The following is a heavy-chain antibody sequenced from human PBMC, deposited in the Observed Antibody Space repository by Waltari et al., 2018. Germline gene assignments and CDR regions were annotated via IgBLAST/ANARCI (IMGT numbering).Heavy chain of an antibody. J-gene: IGHJ5*02. D-gene: IGHD6-19*01. Sequence: QLQLQESGPGLVKPSETLSLTCTVSGGSISSSSYYWGWIRQPPGKGLEWIGSIYYSGGTSYNPSLKSRVTISVDTSKNQFSLKLSSVTAADTAVYYCARGYRSGIAVAGTTWFDPWGQGTLVTVSS. CDR1: GGSISSSSYY. CDR2: IYYSGGT. V-gene: IGHV4-39*07. CDR3: ARGYRSGIAVAGTTWFDP.